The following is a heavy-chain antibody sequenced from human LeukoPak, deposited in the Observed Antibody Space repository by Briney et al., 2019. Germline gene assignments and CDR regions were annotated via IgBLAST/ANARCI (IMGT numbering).Heavy chain of an antibody. Sequence: PGGSLRLSCAASGFTFSSYAMHWVRQAPGKGLEWVAVISYDGSNKYYADSVKGRFTISRDNPKNTLYLQMNSLRAEDTAVYYCARDLPGDYWGQGTLVTVSS. D-gene: IGHD1-14*01. CDR2: ISYDGSNK. J-gene: IGHJ4*02. CDR1: GFTFSSYA. CDR3: ARDLPGDY. V-gene: IGHV3-30-3*01.